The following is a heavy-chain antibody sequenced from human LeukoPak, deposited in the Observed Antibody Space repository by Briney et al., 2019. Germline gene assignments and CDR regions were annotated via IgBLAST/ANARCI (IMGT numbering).Heavy chain of an antibody. CDR2: IYSGGST. D-gene: IGHD4-17*01. Sequence: GGSLRLSCAASGFTVSSNYMSWVRQAPGKGLEWVSVIYSGGSTHYADSVKGRFTISRDNSKNTLYLQMNSLRAEDTAVYYCASHDYGDYGHFDYWGQGTLVTVSS. V-gene: IGHV3-66*04. CDR1: GFTVSSNY. CDR3: ASHDYGDYGHFDY. J-gene: IGHJ4*02.